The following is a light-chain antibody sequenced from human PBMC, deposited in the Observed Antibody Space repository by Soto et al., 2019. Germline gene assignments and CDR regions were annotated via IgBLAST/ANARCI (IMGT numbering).Light chain of an antibody. J-gene: IGKJ1*01. Sequence: DIQMTQSPSSLSASVEDRVIITCRASQSISNHLNWYQQKPGKAPKLLIFAASSLQSGVPSRFSGSRSGPDFTLTMNSLQPEDFATYYCQQGYSTPWTFGQGTKVDIK. CDR1: QSISNH. V-gene: IGKV1-39*01. CDR3: QQGYSTPWT. CDR2: AAS.